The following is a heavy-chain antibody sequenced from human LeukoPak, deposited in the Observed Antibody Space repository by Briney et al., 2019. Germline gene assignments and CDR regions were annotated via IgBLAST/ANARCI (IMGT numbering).Heavy chain of an antibody. CDR3: ARGGYYGSGNDFRFDP. CDR1: GASISSSPYY. J-gene: IGHJ5*02. CDR2: VYYSGST. Sequence: PSETLSLTCTVSGASISSSPYYWGWIRQPPEKGLEWIGSVYYSGSTYYSPSLKSRVTISLDTSKNQFSLKLKSVTAADTAVYYCARGGYYGSGNDFRFDPWGQGTLVTVSS. D-gene: IGHD3-10*01. V-gene: IGHV4-39*07.